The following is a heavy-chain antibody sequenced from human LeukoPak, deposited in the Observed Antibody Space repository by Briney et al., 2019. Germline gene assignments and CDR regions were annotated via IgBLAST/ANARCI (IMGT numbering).Heavy chain of an antibody. V-gene: IGHV3-30-3*01. D-gene: IGHD6-13*01. CDR3: ARDRLIAAAGSTDLFDP. CDR1: GFTFSSYA. J-gene: IGHJ5*02. Sequence: GGSLRLSCAASGFTFSSYAMHWVRQASGKGLEWVAVISYDGSNKYYADSVKGRFTISRDNSKNTLYLQMNSLRAEDTAVYYCARDRLIAAAGSTDLFDPWGQGTLVTVSS. CDR2: ISYDGSNK.